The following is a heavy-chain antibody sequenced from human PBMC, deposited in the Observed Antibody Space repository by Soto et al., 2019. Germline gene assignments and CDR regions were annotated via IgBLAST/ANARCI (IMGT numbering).Heavy chain of an antibody. D-gene: IGHD2-15*01. CDR3: AREVVAATRAFDI. CDR1: GFTFSSYS. CDR2: ISSSSSYI. J-gene: IGHJ3*02. V-gene: IGHV3-21*01. Sequence: EVQLVESGGGLVKPGGSPRLSCAASGFTFSSYSMNWVRQAPGKGLEWVSSISSSSSYIYYADSVKGRFTISRDNAKNSLYLQMNSLRAEDTAVYYCAREVVAATRAFDIWGQGTMVTVSS.